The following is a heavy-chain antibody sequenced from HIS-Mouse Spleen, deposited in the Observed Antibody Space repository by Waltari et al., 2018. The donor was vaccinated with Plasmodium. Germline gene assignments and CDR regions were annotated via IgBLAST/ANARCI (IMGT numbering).Heavy chain of an antibody. CDR1: GGSFSGYV. J-gene: IGHJ4*02. CDR3: ARAYYDFWSGYRFDY. V-gene: IGHV4-34*01. CDR2: INHSGST. D-gene: IGHD3-3*01. Sequence: QVQLQQWGAGLLKPSETLSLTCAVYGGSFSGYVWSRIRQPPGKGLEWIGEINHSGSTNYNPSLKSRVTISVDTSKNQCSLKLSSVTAADTAVYYCARAYYDFWSGYRFDYWGQGTLVTVSS.